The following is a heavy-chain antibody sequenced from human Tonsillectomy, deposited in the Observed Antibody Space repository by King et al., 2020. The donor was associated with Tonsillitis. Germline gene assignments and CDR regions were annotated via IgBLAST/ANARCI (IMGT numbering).Heavy chain of an antibody. CDR3: ARMYYYGSGSYYSWFDP. CDR2: IYHSGST. Sequence: QLVESGSGLVKPSQTLSLTCAVSGGSISSGGYSWSWIRQPPGNGLEWVGYIYHSGSTYYNPSLKSRVTISVDRSKNQISLKLSSVTAADTAVYYCARMYYYGSGSYYSWFDPWGQGTLVTVSS. J-gene: IGHJ5*02. V-gene: IGHV4-30-2*01. D-gene: IGHD3-10*01. CDR1: GGSISSGGYS.